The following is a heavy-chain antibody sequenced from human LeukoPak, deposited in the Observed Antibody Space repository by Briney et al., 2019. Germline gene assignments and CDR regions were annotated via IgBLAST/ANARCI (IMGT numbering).Heavy chain of an antibody. J-gene: IGHJ3*02. CDR3: ARQKYGDYRNAFDI. CDR1: GGSISSRPYY. Sequence: SETLSLTCTVSGGSISSRPYYWGWVRQPPGKGLEYIGSIYFTGGTYYNPSLKSRVTISVDTSKNQFSLNLSSVTAADTAVYYCARQKYGDYRNAFDIWGQGRMVTVSS. D-gene: IGHD4-17*01. V-gene: IGHV4-39*01. CDR2: IYFTGGT.